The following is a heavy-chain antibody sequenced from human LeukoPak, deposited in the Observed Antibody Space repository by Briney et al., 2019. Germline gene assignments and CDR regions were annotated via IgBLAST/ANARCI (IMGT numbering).Heavy chain of an antibody. J-gene: IGHJ4*02. CDR2: IYYSGST. V-gene: IGHV4-39*01. CDR3: ARLDHYYDSSGYSPEPLYYFDY. CDR1: GGSISSSSYY. D-gene: IGHD3-22*01. Sequence: PSETLSLTCTVSGGSISSSSYYWGWIRQPPGKGLEWIGSIYYSGSTYYNPSLKSRVTISVDTSKNQFSLKLSSVTAADTAVYYCARLDHYYDSSGYSPEPLYYFDYWGQGTLVTVSS.